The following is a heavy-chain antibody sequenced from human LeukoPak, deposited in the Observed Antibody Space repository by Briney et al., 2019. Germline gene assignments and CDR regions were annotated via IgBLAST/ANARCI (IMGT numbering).Heavy chain of an antibody. Sequence: SETLSLTCTVSGGSISSYYWSWIRQPPGKGLEWIGYIYCSGSTNYNPSLKSRVTISVDTSKNQFSLKLSSVTAADTAVYYCARGSSGSYYRHYYYYYYMDVWGKGTTVTISS. CDR2: IYCSGST. D-gene: IGHD3-10*01. J-gene: IGHJ6*03. CDR3: ARGSSGSYYRHYYYYYYMDV. CDR1: GGSISSYY. V-gene: IGHV4-59*01.